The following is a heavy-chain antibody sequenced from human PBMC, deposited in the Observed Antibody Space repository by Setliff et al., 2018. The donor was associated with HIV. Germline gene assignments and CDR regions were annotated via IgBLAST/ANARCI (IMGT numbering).Heavy chain of an antibody. CDR2: ISTSGRT. Sequence: PSETLSLTCTVSGGSISSGNYYWSWIRQPAGKGLEWIGHISTSGRTNYNPSLMSRLTISVDTSKNQFSLKLSSVTAADTAVYYCARQMTIPGVAVTPVDYWGQGALVTVSS. CDR1: GGSISSGNYY. CDR3: ARQMTIPGVAVTPVDY. V-gene: IGHV4-61*09. D-gene: IGHD3-3*01. J-gene: IGHJ4*02.